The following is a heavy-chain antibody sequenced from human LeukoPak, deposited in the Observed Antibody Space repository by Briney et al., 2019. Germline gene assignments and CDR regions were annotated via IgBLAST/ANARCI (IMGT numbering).Heavy chain of an antibody. CDR3: ARGGSTIFGVVSNDY. CDR1: GCSISSGSYY. CDR2: IYTSGST. Sequence: SETLSLTCTASGCSISSGSYYWSWIRPPAGKGLEWIGRIYTSGSTNYNPSLKSRVTISVDTSKNQFSLKLSSVTAADTAVYYCARGGSTIFGVVSNDYWGQGTLVTVSS. V-gene: IGHV4-61*02. D-gene: IGHD3-3*01. J-gene: IGHJ4*02.